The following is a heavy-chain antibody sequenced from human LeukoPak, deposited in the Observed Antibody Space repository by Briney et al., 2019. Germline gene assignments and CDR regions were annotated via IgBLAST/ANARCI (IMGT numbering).Heavy chain of an antibody. V-gene: IGHV4-4*07. CDR2: IYTSGST. CDR3: ARDDSGYSYGTFDY. CDR1: GGSISSYY. D-gene: IGHD5-18*01. Sequence: PSETLSLTCTVSGGSISSYYWSWIRQPAGQGLEWIGRIYTSGSTHYNPSLKRRVTMSVDTPKNQFSLKLSSVTAADTAVYYCARDDSGYSYGTFDYWGQGTLVTVSS. J-gene: IGHJ4*02.